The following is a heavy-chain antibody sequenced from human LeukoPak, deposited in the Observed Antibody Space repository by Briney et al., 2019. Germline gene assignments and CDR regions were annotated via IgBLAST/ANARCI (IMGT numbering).Heavy chain of an antibody. V-gene: IGHV3-30*18. CDR1: GFTFSSYG. J-gene: IGHJ4*02. CDR2: ISYDGSNK. D-gene: IGHD1-26*01. CDR3: AKDRVGGSYDGNFDY. Sequence: PGRSLRLSCAASGFTFSSYGMHWVRQAPGKGLEWVAVISYDGSNKYYADSVKGRFTISRDNSKNTLYLQMNSPRAEDTAVYYCAKDRVGGSYDGNFDYWGQGTLVTVSS.